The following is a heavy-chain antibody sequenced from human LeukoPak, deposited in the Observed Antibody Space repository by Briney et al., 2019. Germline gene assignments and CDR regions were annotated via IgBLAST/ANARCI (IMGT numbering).Heavy chain of an antibody. Sequence: PGRSLRLSCAASGFTFSSYGMHWVRQAPGKGLEYVSAIISHGGSTHYADSVKGRFTVSRDNSKNTLYLQMDSLRAEDMAVYYCARITMGATSANFYYYFLDAWGKGTTVTVSS. CDR3: ARITMGATSANFYYYFLDA. V-gene: IGHV3-64*02. D-gene: IGHD3-3*01. J-gene: IGHJ6*03. CDR1: GFTFSSYG. CDR2: IISHGGST.